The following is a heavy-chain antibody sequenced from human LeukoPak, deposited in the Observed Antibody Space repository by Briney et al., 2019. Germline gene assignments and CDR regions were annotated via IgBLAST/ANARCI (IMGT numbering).Heavy chain of an antibody. CDR3: AIGPGGYYFDY. CDR1: GGSFSGYY. CDR2: INQGGNT. Sequence: SETLSLTCAVYGGSFSGYYWSWIRQPPGKGLEWIAEINQGGNTNYNPSLKSRVTISLDTSKNQFSLKLSSVSAADTAVYYCAIGPGGYYFDYWGQGTLVTVSS. V-gene: IGHV4-34*01. J-gene: IGHJ4*02. D-gene: IGHD3-3*01.